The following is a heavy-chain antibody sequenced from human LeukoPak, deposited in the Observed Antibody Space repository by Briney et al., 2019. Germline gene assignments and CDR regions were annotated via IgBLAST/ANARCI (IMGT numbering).Heavy chain of an antibody. CDR1: GFTFRSYS. CDR2: ISSSSSYI. CDR3: ARDGGVYGMDV. V-gene: IGHV3-21*01. D-gene: IGHD3-3*01. Sequence: PGGSLRLSCAASGFTFRSYSMNWVRQAPGKGLEWVSSISSSSSYIYYADSVKGRFTISRDNAKNSLYLQMNSLRAEDTAVYYCARDGGVYGMDVWGQGTTVTVSS. J-gene: IGHJ6*02.